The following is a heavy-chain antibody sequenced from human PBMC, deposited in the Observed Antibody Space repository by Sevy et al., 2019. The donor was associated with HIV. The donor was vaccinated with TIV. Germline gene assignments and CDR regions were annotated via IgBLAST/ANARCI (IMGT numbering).Heavy chain of an antibody. V-gene: IGHV3-23*01. J-gene: IGHJ4*02. CDR3: AIHLGGGVWGSYGFDY. D-gene: IGHD3-16*01. Sequence: GGSLRLSCAASGLTFSNYAMSWVRQAPGKGLEWISAISGGGGNIYNAASVQGRFTISRDNSKNTLYLQMNSLTDGDTAVYYCAIHLGGGVWGSYGFDYWGQGTLVTVSS. CDR2: ISGGGGNI. CDR1: GLTFSNYA.